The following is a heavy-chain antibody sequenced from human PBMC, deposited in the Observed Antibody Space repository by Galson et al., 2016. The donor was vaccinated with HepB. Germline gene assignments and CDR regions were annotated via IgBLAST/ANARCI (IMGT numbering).Heavy chain of an antibody. J-gene: IGHJ4*02. Sequence: SVKVSCKASGYTFTSFGVSWVRQAPGQGLEWMGWISAYNDNTNYAQKFQGRVTITTDASTSTAYMELRSLSSDETAVYYCARDYGDDAYHFDYWGQGTLVTVSS. V-gene: IGHV1-18*01. CDR3: ARDYGDDAYHFDY. CDR1: GYTFTSFG. D-gene: IGHD2-21*02. CDR2: ISAYNDNT.